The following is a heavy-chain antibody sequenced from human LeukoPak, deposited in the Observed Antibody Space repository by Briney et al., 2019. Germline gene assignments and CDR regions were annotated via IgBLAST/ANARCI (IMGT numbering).Heavy chain of an antibody. CDR3: ARESHGSGSYYNELDY. V-gene: IGHV1-18*01. CDR2: ISAYNGNT. CDR1: GYTFTSYG. J-gene: IGHJ4*02. Sequence: EASVKVSCKASGYTFTSYGISWVRQAPGQGLEWMGWISAYNGNTNYAQKFQGRVTMTRDTSISTAYMELSRLRSDDTAVYYCARESHGSGSYYNELDYWGQGTLVTVSS. D-gene: IGHD3-10*01.